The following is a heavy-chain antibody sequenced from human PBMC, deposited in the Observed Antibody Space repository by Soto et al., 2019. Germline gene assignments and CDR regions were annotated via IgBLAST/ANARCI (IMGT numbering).Heavy chain of an antibody. Sequence: QVQLQQWGAGLLKPSETLSLTCAVYGGSFSGYYWSWIRQPPGKGLEWIGEINHSGSTNYNPSLKSRVTISVYTSKNQFSLKLSSVTAADTAVYYCARAKPARYFDYWGQGTLVTVSS. CDR2: INHSGST. J-gene: IGHJ4*02. CDR1: GGSFSGYY. CDR3: ARAKPARYFDY. V-gene: IGHV4-34*01.